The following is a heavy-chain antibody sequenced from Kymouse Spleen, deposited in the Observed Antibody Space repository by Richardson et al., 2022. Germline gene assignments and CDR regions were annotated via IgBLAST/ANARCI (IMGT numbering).Heavy chain of an antibody. CDR2: IWYDGSNK. D-gene: IGHD3-10*01. CDR3: ARDVDTAMVRGFGELLSYYYYGMDV. V-gene: IGHV3-33*01. Sequence: QVQLVESGGGVVQPGRSLRLSCAASGFTFSSYGMHWVRQAPGKGLEWVAVIWYDGSNKYYADSVKGRFTISRDNSKNTLYLQMNSLRAEDTAVYYCARDVDTAMVRGFGELLSYYYYGMDVWGQGTTVTVSS. CDR1: GFTFSSYG. J-gene: IGHJ6*02.